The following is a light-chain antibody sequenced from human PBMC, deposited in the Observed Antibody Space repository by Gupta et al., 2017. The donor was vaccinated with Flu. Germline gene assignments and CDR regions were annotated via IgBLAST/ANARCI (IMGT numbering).Light chain of an antibody. J-gene: IGLJ3*02. V-gene: IGLV1-47*01. CDR3: ATWDDSLGGPV. CDR1: TSNIGSHY. CDR2: RNN. Sequence: QSVLPQPPSAPGTPGQSVTISCSGGTSNIGSHYVQWYQQHPGRAPQLLVYRNNQRLSTVPDRFTASKSGTTASLAIRGLRSEDEADYYGATWDDSLGGPVFGGGTKLAVL.